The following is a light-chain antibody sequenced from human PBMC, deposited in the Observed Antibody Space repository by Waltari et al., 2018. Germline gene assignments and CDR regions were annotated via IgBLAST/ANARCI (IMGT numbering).Light chain of an antibody. V-gene: IGKV3-11*01. CDR2: DAS. Sequence: EIVLTLSPATLSLSTGEGSALSCRASQSVSSQLVWYQQKRGQAPRLLIYDASNRANGIPARFSGSGSGTDFTLTISSLEPEDFAVYYCQQCNNSPPTFGQGTKVEIK. J-gene: IGKJ1*01. CDR3: QQCNNSPPT. CDR1: QSVSSQ.